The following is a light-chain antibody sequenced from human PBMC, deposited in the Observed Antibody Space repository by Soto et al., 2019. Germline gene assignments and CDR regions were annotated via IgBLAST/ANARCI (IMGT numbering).Light chain of an antibody. CDR3: SSNTSSSTSYV. CDR2: DVS. V-gene: IGLV2-14*01. Sequence: QSALTQPASVSGSPGQSITISCTGTSSDVGVYNYVSWYQQHPGKAHKLMIYDVSNRPSGVSNRFSGSKSANTASLTISGLQAEDEADYYCSSNTSSSTSYVFGTGTKVTV. CDR1: SSDVGVYNY. J-gene: IGLJ1*01.